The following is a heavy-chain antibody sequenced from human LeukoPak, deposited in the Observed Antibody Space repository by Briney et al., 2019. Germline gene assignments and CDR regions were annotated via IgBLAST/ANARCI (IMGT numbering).Heavy chain of an antibody. J-gene: IGHJ3*02. CDR1: GFTFSGSA. Sequence: GGSLRLSCAASGFTFSGSAMHWVRQASGKGLEWVGRIRSKANSYATAYAASVKGRLTISRDDSKNTAYLQMNSLKTEDTAVYYCTRHVRYCSSTSCSNDAFDIWDQGTMVTVSS. CDR3: TRHVRYCSSTSCSNDAFDI. V-gene: IGHV3-73*01. D-gene: IGHD2-2*01. CDR2: IRSKANSYAT.